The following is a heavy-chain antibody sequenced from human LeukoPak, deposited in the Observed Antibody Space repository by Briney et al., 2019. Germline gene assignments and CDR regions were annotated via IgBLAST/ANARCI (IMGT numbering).Heavy chain of an antibody. V-gene: IGHV4-34*01. CDR1: GGSFSGYY. D-gene: IGHD6-6*01. J-gene: IGHJ6*02. CDR3: ARGRIAARLGGMDV. Sequence: KPSETLSLTCAVYGGSFSGYYWSWIRQPPGKGLEWIGEINHSGSTNYNPSLKSRVTISVDTSKNQFSLKLSSVTAADTAVYYCARGRIAARLGGMDVWGQGTTVTVSS. CDR2: INHSGST.